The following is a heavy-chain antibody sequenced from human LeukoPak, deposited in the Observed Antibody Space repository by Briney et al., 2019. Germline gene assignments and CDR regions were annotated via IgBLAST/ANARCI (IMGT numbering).Heavy chain of an antibody. CDR1: GFTFSSYE. J-gene: IGHJ6*02. V-gene: IGHV3-48*03. CDR2: ISSSGSTI. D-gene: IGHD2-2*01. CDR3: ARDKHVECSSTSCYAGEYYYHGMDV. Sequence: GGSLRLSCAASGFTFSSYEMNWVRQAPGKGLEWVSYISSSGSTIYYADSVKGRFTISRDNAKNSLYLQMNSLRAEDTAVYYCARDKHVECSSTSCYAGEYYYHGMDVWGQGTTVTVSS.